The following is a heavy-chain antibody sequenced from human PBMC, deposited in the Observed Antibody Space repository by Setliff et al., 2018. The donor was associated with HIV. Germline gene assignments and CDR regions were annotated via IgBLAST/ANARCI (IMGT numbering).Heavy chain of an antibody. J-gene: IGHJ5*02. D-gene: IGHD4-4*01. CDR1: GYSFIDYY. CDR3: ARNTPGTVPRRVGFDP. CDR2: INPNSGGT. V-gene: IGHV1-2*02. Sequence: ASVKVSCKASGYSFIDYYMHWVRQAPGQGLEWMGWINPNSGGTNYAQNFQGRVTMTRDTSISTAYMELTWLKPDDTAVYYCARNTPGTVPRRVGFDPWGQGTLVTVSS.